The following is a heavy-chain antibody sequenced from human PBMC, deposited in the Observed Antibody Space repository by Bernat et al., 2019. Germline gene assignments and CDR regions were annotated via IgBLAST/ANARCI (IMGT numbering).Heavy chain of an antibody. CDR3: ARANYYDGIYYFDS. Sequence: EVQLVESGGGLIQPGGSLRLSCVASGITFRSYWMHLVRQVPGEGLVWVSRINSDESYTHYVDSVKGRFTISRDNAKRTLFLQMNSLRPEDTAVYYCARANYYDGIYYFDSWGQGTLVTVSS. CDR1: GITFRSYW. CDR2: INSDESYT. J-gene: IGHJ4*02. D-gene: IGHD3-22*01. V-gene: IGHV3-74*01.